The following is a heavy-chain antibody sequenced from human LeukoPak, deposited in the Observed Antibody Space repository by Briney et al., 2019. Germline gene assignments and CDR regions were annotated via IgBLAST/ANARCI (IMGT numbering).Heavy chain of an antibody. CDR1: GFSLSTSGMC. V-gene: IGHV2-70*11. D-gene: IGHD3-9*01. Sequence: SGPALVKPTQTLTLTCTFSGFSLSTSGMCVSWIRQPPGKALEWLARIDWDDDKYYSTSLKTRLTISKDTSKNQVVLTMTNMDPVDTATYYCARTYYDILTGYYSSSDYWGQGTLVTVSS. CDR3: ARTYYDILTGYYSSSDY. CDR2: IDWDDDK. J-gene: IGHJ4*02.